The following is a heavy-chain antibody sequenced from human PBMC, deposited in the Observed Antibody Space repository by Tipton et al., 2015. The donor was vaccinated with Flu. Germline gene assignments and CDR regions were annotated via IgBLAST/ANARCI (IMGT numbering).Heavy chain of an antibody. CDR3: AKDRSGNYGDPLWN. Sequence: SLRLSCATSGFTFSTYAMTWVRQAPGKGLEWVSGISGSGGSTYYADSVKGRFTISRDNSKNTLYLQVNSLRAEDTAVYYCAKDRSGNYGDPLWNWGQGTLVTVSS. CDR1: GFTFSTYA. V-gene: IGHV3-23*01. CDR2: ISGSGGST. D-gene: IGHD4-17*01. J-gene: IGHJ4*02.